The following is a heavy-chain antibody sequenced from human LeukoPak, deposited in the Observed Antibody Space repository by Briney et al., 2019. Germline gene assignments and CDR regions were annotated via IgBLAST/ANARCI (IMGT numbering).Heavy chain of an antibody. V-gene: IGHV3-48*03. CDR3: AGSIFGVVPLFDY. J-gene: IGHJ4*02. CDR1: GFTFSSYE. Sequence: GGSLRLSCAASGFTFSSYEMNWVRQAPGKGLEWVSYISSSGSTIYYADSVKGRFTISRDNAKNSLYLQMNSLRAEGTAVYYCAGSIFGVVPLFDYWGQGTLVTVSS. D-gene: IGHD3-3*01. CDR2: ISSSGSTI.